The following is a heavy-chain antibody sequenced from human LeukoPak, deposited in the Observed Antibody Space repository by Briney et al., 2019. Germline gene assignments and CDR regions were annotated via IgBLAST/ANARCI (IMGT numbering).Heavy chain of an antibody. Sequence: SETLSLTCTVSGGPISSSSYYWGWIRQPPGKGLEWIGSIYYSGSTYYNPSLKSRVTISVDTSKNQFSLKLSSVTAADTAVYYCARGEGSDWFDPWGQGTLVTVSS. J-gene: IGHJ5*02. D-gene: IGHD6-19*01. CDR2: IYYSGST. CDR1: GGPISSSSYY. CDR3: ARGEGSDWFDP. V-gene: IGHV4-39*07.